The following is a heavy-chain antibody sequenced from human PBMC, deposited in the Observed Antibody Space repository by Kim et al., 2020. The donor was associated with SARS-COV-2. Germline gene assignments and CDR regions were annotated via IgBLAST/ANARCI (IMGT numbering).Heavy chain of an antibody. Sequence: GGSLRLSCAASEFTFSTYWMSWVRQAPGKGLEWVANIKQDGSDKYYVDSVKGRFTISRDNTGNLLFLQMNSLSAEGTAVYYCASLSKVDVFSGGYFDYWG. V-gene: IGHV3-7*01. CDR1: EFTFSTYW. CDR3: ASLSKVDVFSGGYFDY. J-gene: IGHJ4*01. D-gene: IGHD2-8*02. CDR2: IKQDGSDK.